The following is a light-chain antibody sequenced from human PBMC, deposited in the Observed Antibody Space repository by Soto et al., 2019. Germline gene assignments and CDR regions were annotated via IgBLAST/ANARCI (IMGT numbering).Light chain of an antibody. CDR3: QQYGSSPPWT. Sequence: EIVLTQSPGTLSLSPGERATLSCRASQSVSSSYLAWYQQKPGQPPRLLIYGASSRATGIPDRFSGSGSWTDFTPTISRLEPEDFAVYYCQQYGSSPPWTFGQGTKVEIK. CDR1: QSVSSSY. CDR2: GAS. J-gene: IGKJ1*01. V-gene: IGKV3-20*01.